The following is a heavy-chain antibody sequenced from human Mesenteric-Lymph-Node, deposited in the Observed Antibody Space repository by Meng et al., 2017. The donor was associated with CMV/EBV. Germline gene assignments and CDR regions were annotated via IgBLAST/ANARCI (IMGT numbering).Heavy chain of an antibody. CDR1: GFTVSSNY. CDR2: IYSGDSST. V-gene: IGHV3-53*01. CDR3: ARTSAPLAAAGPFDY. J-gene: IGHJ4*02. D-gene: IGHD6-13*01. Sequence: LSLTCAASGFTVSSNYMTWVRQAPGKGLEWVSVIYSGDSSTYYADSVKGRFTISRDDSKNTLYLQMNSLRAEDTAVYYCARTSAPLAAAGPFDYWGQGTLVTVSS.